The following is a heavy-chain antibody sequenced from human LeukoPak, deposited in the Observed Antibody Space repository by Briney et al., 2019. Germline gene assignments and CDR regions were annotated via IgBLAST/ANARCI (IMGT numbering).Heavy chain of an antibody. V-gene: IGHV4-59*01. CDR2: IYYSVST. Sequence: SETLSLTCTVSGGSISSYYWSWIRQPPGKGLEWIGYIYYSVSTNYNPSLKSRVTIPVDTSKNQFSLKLSSVTVADTAVYYCAGSYYYYGMDVWGQGTTVTVSS. CDR3: AGSYYYYGMDV. J-gene: IGHJ6*02. CDR1: GGSISSYY.